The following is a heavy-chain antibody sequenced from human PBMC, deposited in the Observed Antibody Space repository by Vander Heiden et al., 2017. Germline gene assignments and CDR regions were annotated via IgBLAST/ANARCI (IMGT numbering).Heavy chain of an antibody. D-gene: IGHD6-13*01. CDR3: ARYSSSWQPPDY. CDR1: GFTFSSYS. J-gene: IGHJ4*02. CDR2: ISSSSSYI. V-gene: IGHV3-21*01. Sequence: EVQPVETGGGLVKPGGSLRLSCAASGFTFSSYSMTWIRLSPGKWLEWVSAISSSSSYIYYADSVKGRFTISRDNDKNSLYLQMNSLRAEDTAVYYCARYSSSWQPPDYWGQGTLVTVSS.